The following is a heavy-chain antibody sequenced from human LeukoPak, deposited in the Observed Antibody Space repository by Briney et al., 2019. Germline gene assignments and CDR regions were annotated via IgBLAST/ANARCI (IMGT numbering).Heavy chain of an antibody. D-gene: IGHD3-22*01. V-gene: IGHV3-20*04. CDR2: INWNGGST. J-gene: IGHJ3*02. CDR1: GFTFDDYA. CDR3: VREHTYYYDSSGDAFDI. Sequence: GGSLRLSCAASGFTFDDYAMSWFRQAPGKGLEWVSGINWNGGSTGYADSVKGRFTISRDNAENSLYLQMNSLRAEDTALYYCVREHTYYYDSSGDAFDIWGQGTVVTVSS.